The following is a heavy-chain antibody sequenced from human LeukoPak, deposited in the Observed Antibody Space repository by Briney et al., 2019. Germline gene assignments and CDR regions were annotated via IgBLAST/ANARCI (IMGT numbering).Heavy chain of an antibody. CDR3: AHREGYYYDSSGYYGYAFDI. J-gene: IGHJ3*02. CDR2: IYWNDDE. Sequence: SSPTLVNPTQTLTLTCTFSGFSLRTSGVGVGWIRQPPGKALEWLALIYWNDDESYSPSLKSRLTITKDTSKNQVVLTMTNMDPVDTATYYCAHREGYYYDSSGYYGYAFDIWGQGTMVTVSS. V-gene: IGHV2-5*01. D-gene: IGHD3-22*01. CDR1: GFSLRTSGVG.